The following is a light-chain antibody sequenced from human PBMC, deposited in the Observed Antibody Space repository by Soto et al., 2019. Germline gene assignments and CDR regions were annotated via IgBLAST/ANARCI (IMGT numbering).Light chain of an antibody. CDR3: QQYNRSPWT. Sequence: DIQMTQSPSTLSASVGDRVTITCRASQSISSWLAWYQQKPGKAPKLLIYKASSLASGVPSRFSGSGSGTVIPITISSLQPDDFATYYCQQYNRSPWTFGQGTKVEIK. CDR1: QSISSW. V-gene: IGKV1-5*03. J-gene: IGKJ1*01. CDR2: KAS.